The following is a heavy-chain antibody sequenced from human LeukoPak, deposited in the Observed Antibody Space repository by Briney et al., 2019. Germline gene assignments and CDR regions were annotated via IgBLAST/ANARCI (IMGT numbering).Heavy chain of an antibody. CDR1: GGSISSSSYY. Sequence: SETLSLTCTVSGGSISSSSYYWGWIRQPPGKGLEWIGSIYYSGSTYYNPSLKSRVTISVDTSKNQFSLKLSSVTAADTAVYYCARRPGGELRDAFDIWGQGTMVTVSS. CDR3: ARRPGGELRDAFDI. J-gene: IGHJ3*02. V-gene: IGHV4-39*07. CDR2: IYYSGST. D-gene: IGHD1-26*01.